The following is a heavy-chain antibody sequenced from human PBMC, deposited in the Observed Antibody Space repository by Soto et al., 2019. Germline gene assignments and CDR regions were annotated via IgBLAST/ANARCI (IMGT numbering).Heavy chain of an antibody. V-gene: IGHV4-31*03. Sequence: KPSETLSLTCSVSGDSISSVNHYWNWIRQHPGKGLEWIGYIYYGGSTYYNPSLKSRVTLSVDTSKNQFSLNLRSVTAADTAVYYCARMAEVRWLDPWGQGTRVTVSS. CDR1: GDSISSVNHY. D-gene: IGHD3-10*01. CDR2: IYYGGST. CDR3: ARMAEVRWLDP. J-gene: IGHJ5*02.